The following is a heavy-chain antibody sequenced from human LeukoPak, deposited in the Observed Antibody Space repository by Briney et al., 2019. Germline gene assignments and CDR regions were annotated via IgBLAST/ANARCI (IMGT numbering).Heavy chain of an antibody. V-gene: IGHV1-8*01. Sequence: GASVKVSCKASGYTFTSFDINLVRQATGQGLEWMGWMNPNSGHTGYAQKFQGRVTMTRNTSISTAYMELSSLRSEDTAVYYCARATVTTKNWYFDLWGRGTLVTVSS. CDR2: MNPNSGHT. D-gene: IGHD4-17*01. CDR3: ARATVTTKNWYFDL. J-gene: IGHJ2*01. CDR1: GYTFTSFD.